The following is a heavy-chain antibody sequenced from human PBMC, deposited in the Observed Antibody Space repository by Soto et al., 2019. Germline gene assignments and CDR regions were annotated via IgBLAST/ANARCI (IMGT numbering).Heavy chain of an antibody. Sequence: QITLKESGPTLVKPTQTLTLTCTFSGFSLSADGVGVGWIRQPPGKALEWLALIYWDDDQRYSPSLKTRLTSTMDTYKNQVVLTMTNMDPVDTATYYCAHAYGGTSWPNDAFDVWGQGTVVTVSS. V-gene: IGHV2-5*02. CDR2: IYWDDDQ. D-gene: IGHD2-2*01. CDR3: AHAYGGTSWPNDAFDV. J-gene: IGHJ3*01. CDR1: GFSLSADGVG.